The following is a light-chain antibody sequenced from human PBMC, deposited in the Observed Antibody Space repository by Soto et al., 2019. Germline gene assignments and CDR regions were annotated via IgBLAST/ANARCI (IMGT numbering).Light chain of an antibody. CDR1: QSVSSY. V-gene: IGKV3-15*01. J-gene: IGKJ5*01. Sequence: DIVMTQSPATLSVSPGERATLSCRASQSVSSYLAWYQQKPGQAPRLLIYGASTRATGIPARFSGSGSGTEFAXAMTSLPSQDSAAYYCQQDNNWPITFGQGTRLEIK. CDR2: GAS. CDR3: QQDNNWPIT.